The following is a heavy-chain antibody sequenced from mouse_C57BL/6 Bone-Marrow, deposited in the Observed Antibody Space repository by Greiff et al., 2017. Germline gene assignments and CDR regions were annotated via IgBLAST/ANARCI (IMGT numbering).Heavy chain of an antibody. CDR1: GYTFTSYW. V-gene: IGHV1-74*01. Sequence: QVQLQQPGAELVKPGASVKVSCKASGYTFTSYWMHWVKQRPGPGLEWIGRIHPSDSDTNYNQKFKGKATLTVDQSSSTAYMQLSSLKSEDAAFYYCAIYGSDPCDYWGQGTTLTVSS. CDR3: AIYGSDPCDY. CDR2: IHPSDSDT. J-gene: IGHJ2*01. D-gene: IGHD1-1*02.